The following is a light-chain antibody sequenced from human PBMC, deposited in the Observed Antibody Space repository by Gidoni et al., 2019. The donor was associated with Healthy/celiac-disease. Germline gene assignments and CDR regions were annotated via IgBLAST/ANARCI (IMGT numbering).Light chain of an antibody. CDR2: AAS. CDR1: QSISIY. V-gene: IGKV1-39*01. CDR3: QQSYSTRYT. J-gene: IGKJ2*01. Sequence: IQMTQSPSSLSASVGDRVTITCRASQSISIYLNWYQQKPGKDTKLLIYAASSLQSWVPSMFSGSGSGTDFTLTISSLQPEDFATYYCQQSYSTRYTFGQETKLEIK.